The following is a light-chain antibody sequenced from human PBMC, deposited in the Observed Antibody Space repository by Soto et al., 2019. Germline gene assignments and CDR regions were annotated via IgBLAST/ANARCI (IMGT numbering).Light chain of an antibody. CDR1: SSNIGAGYD. Sequence: QSVLTQPPSVSGAPGQRITISCTGTSSNIGAGYDVHWYQQLPGTAPKLLIYVNINRPSGVPDRFSGSKSGTSASLTITGLQADDEADYYCQSYDSSLSEGVFGTGTKLTVL. CDR3: QSYDSSLSEGV. CDR2: VNI. J-gene: IGLJ1*01. V-gene: IGLV1-40*01.